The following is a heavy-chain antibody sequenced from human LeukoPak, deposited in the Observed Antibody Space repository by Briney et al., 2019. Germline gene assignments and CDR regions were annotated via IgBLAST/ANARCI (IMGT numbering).Heavy chain of an antibody. J-gene: IGHJ4*02. CDR1: GGSISSSSYY. V-gene: IGHV4-39*07. D-gene: IGHD2-2*01. CDR2: IYYSGST. Sequence: SETLSLTCTVSGGSISSSSYYWGWIRQPPGKGLEWIGSIYYSGSTYYNPSLKSRVTISVDTSKNQFSLKLSSVTAADTAVYYCARDPGDNIVVVPAAPYFDYWGQGTLVTVSS. CDR3: ARDPGDNIVVVPAAPYFDY.